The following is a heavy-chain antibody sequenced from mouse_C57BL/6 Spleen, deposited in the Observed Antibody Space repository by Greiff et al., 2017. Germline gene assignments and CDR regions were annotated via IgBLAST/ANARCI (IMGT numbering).Heavy chain of an antibody. V-gene: IGHV1-82*01. CDR2: IYPGDGDT. Sequence: VQLQQSGPALVKPGASVKISCKASGYAFSSSWMNWVKQRPGKGLEWIGRIYPGDGDTNYNGKFKGKATLTADKSSSTAYMQLSSLTSEDSAVYFCARSGYAMDYWGQGTSVTVSS. D-gene: IGHD3-2*02. CDR3: ARSGYAMDY. J-gene: IGHJ4*01. CDR1: GYAFSSSW.